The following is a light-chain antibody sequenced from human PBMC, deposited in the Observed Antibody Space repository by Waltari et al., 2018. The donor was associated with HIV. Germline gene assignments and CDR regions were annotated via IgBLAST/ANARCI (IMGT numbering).Light chain of an antibody. Sequence: QSVLTQPPSASGTPGQTVTISCSVSKSTIGNNYVYWYQQFSGRTPKLLIFRNDQRPSGVPDRFSGSKSGTSASLAVSGLRSEDEADYFCSSSDDSLRQYVFGGGTRLTV. V-gene: IGLV1-47*01. CDR1: KSTIGNNY. J-gene: IGLJ6*01. CDR2: RND. CDR3: SSSDDSLRQYV.